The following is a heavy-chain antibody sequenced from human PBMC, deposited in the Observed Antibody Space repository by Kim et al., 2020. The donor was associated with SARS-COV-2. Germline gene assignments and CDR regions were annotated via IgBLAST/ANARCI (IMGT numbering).Heavy chain of an antibody. J-gene: IGHJ4*02. Sequence: GGSLRLSCAASGFTFSNAWMSWVRQAPGKGLEWVGRIKSKTDGGTTDYAAPVKGRFTISRDDSKNTLYLQMNSLKTEDTAVYYCTTASLGWELLPFDYWGQGTLVTVSS. CDR3: TTASLGWELLPFDY. D-gene: IGHD1-26*01. CDR1: GFTFSNAW. V-gene: IGHV3-15*01. CDR2: IKSKTDGGTT.